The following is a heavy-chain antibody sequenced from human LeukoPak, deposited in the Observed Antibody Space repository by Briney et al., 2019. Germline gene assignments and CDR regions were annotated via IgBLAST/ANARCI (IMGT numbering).Heavy chain of an antibody. CDR3: ARGNYDSTGYYYMGDTLDI. CDR1: GGSITNYY. CDR2: IYISGST. D-gene: IGHD3-22*01. V-gene: IGHV4-4*07. J-gene: IGHJ3*02. Sequence: SETLSLTCTVSGGSITNYYWNWIRQLAGKGLEWIGHIYISGSTNYNPSLKSRVTMSVDTSKNQFSLKVNSVTAADTAVYYCARGNYDSTGYYYMGDTLDIWGQGTMVTVSS.